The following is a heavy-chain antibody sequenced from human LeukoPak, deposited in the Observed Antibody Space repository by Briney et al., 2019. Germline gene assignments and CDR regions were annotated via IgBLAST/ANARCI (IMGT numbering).Heavy chain of an antibody. CDR2: IYSGGST. V-gene: IGHV3-53*04. D-gene: IGHD2-8*01. CDR3: ARDLSGVNPFDY. CDR1: GFTVSSNY. J-gene: IGHJ4*02. Sequence: GGSLRLPCAVSGFTVSSNYMSWVRQPPGKGLEWVSVIYSGGSTYYADSVKGRFTISRHDSGDTLYLQMNSLRVEDTAVYYCARDLSGVNPFDYWGQGTLVTVSS.